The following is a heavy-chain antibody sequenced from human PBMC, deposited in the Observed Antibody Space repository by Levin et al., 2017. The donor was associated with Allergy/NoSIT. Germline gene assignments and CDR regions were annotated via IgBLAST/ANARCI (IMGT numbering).Heavy chain of an antibody. D-gene: IGHD1-1*01. V-gene: IGHV3-15*07. CDR3: AADVTTPLAQIDY. CDR1: GFTFSHAW. J-gene: IGHJ4*02. Sequence: KSGGSLRLSCVASGFTFSHAWMNWLRQAPGKGLEWVGRIKRKSEGGTTEYAAPVKGRFTISRDDSENTVYVQMNSLKTEDTAIYFCAADVTTPLAQIDYWGQGTLVTVSS. CDR2: IKRKSEGGTT.